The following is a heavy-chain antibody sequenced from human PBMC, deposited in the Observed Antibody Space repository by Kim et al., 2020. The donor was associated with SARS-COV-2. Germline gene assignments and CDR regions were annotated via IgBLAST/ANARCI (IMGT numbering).Heavy chain of an antibody. V-gene: IGHV3-49*04. Sequence: GGSLRLSCTASGFTFGGYAMSWVRQAPGKGLEWVGFIRSKAYGGTTEYAASVKGRFTISRDDSKSIAYLQMNSLKTEDTAVYYCTRDRLDFWSGYTLYYYYYYMDVWGKGTTVTVSS. D-gene: IGHD3-3*01. CDR3: TRDRLDFWSGYTLYYYYYYMDV. CDR1: GFTFGGYA. CDR2: IRSKAYGGTT. J-gene: IGHJ6*03.